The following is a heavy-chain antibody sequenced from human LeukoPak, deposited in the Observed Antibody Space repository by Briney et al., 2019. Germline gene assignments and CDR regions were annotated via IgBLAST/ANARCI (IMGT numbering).Heavy chain of an antibody. V-gene: IGHV3-66*02. Sequence: GGSLRLSCAASGFTVSSSYMYWVRQAPGKGLEWVSFFYRGETTYYAESVRGRFTISRDNSKNTLYLQMNSLRAEDTAVYYCAKARDYDFWSGPLFDLWGRGTLVTVSS. CDR1: GFTVSSSY. CDR2: FYRGETT. CDR3: AKARDYDFWSGPLFDL. J-gene: IGHJ2*01. D-gene: IGHD3-3*01.